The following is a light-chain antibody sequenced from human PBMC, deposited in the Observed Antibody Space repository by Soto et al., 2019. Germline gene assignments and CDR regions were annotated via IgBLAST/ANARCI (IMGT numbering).Light chain of an antibody. CDR3: QSYGRSPLLYT. CDR2: GAS. Sequence: EIVLTQSPGTLSLSPGERATLSCRASQSITSNYLAWYQQRPGQAPRLLIYGASTRAAGVPDRVSGSGSGTDFTLTITRLGPEDFAVYYCQSYGRSPLLYTFGQGTRL. V-gene: IGKV3-20*01. CDR1: QSITSNY. J-gene: IGKJ2*01.